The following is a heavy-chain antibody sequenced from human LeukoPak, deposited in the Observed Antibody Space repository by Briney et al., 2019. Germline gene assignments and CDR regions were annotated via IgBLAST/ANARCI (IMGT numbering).Heavy chain of an antibody. CDR2: MNPNSGNT. D-gene: IGHD3-3*01. CDR3: ARGNTANYDFWSGYWKNWFDP. CDR1: GYTFTSYD. V-gene: IGHV1-8*03. Sequence: GASVKVSCKASGYTFTSYDINWVRQATGQGLEGMGWMNPNSGNTGYAQKFQGRVTITRNTSISTAYMELSSLRSEDTAVYYCARGNTANYDFWSGYWKNWFDPWGQGTLVTVSS. J-gene: IGHJ5*02.